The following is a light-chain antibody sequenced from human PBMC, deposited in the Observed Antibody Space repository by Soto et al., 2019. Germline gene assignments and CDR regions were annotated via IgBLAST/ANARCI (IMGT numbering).Light chain of an antibody. Sequence: QSVLTQPPSVSGAPGQRVTISCTGSSSNIGAGYDVHWYQQLPGTAPKLLIYGHTNRPSGVPDRFSGSKSGTSASLAITGLQAEYDADYYFQSYYISLSGSVVFGGGTTLTVL. V-gene: IGLV1-40*01. J-gene: IGLJ2*01. CDR3: QSYYISLSGSVV. CDR1: SSNIGAGYD. CDR2: GHT.